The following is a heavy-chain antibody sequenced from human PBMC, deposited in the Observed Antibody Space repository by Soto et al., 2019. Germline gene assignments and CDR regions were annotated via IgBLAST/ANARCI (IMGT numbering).Heavy chain of an antibody. CDR1: GFSLSTSGVG. J-gene: IGHJ4*02. D-gene: IGHD6-19*01. V-gene: IGHV2-5*02. CDR2: IYWDDDK. Sequence: SGPTLVNPTQTLTLTCTLSGFSLSTSGVGVGWIRQPPGKALEWLALIYWDDDKRYSPSLKSRLTITKDTSKNQVVLTMTNMDPVDTATYYCAQGSSGWYYFDYWGQGTLVTVSS. CDR3: AQGSSGWYYFDY.